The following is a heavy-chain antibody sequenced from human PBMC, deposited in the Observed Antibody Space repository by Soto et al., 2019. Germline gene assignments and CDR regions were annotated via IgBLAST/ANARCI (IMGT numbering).Heavy chain of an antibody. CDR2: INPSGGST. Sequence: ASVKVTCSASGYTFASYYMHWVRQSPGQGLEWMGIINPSGGSTSYAQKFQGRVTMTRDTSTSTVYMELSSLRSEDKAVYYCERGHGDSSGYYLFDPWGQGTLVTVSS. CDR3: ERGHGDSSGYYLFDP. CDR1: GYTFASYY. D-gene: IGHD3-22*01. J-gene: IGHJ5*02. V-gene: IGHV1-46*01.